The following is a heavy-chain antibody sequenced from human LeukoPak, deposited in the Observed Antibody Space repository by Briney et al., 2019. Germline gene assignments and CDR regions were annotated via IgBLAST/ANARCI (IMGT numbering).Heavy chain of an antibody. CDR3: AKDRVPAAQSPVSIDY. CDR2: ISGSGGST. CDR1: GSTFSSYA. V-gene: IGHV3-23*01. J-gene: IGHJ4*02. Sequence: GGSLRLSCAASGSTFSSYAMSWVRQAPGKGLEWVSAISGSGGSTYYADSVKGRFTISRDNSKNTLYLQMNSLRAEDTAVYYCAKDRVPAAQSPVSIDYWGQGTLVTVSS. D-gene: IGHD2-2*01.